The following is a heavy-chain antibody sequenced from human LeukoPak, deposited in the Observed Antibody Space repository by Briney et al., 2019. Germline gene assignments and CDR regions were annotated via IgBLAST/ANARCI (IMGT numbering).Heavy chain of an antibody. CDR2: IYYGGNT. Sequence: PSETLSLTCTVSGGSISSSSYYWGWIRQPPGKGLEWIASIYYGGNTYYNPSLKSRVTIYVDTSKNQFSLKLSSVTAADTAVYYCARTYYDILTGSPKGWFDPWGQGTPVTVSS. D-gene: IGHD3-9*01. CDR3: ARTYYDILTGSPKGWFDP. CDR1: GGSISSSSYY. J-gene: IGHJ5*02. V-gene: IGHV4-39*01.